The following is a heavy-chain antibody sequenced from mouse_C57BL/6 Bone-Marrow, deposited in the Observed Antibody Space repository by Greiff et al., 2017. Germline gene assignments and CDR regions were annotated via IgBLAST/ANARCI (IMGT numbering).Heavy chain of an antibody. J-gene: IGHJ2*01. D-gene: IGHD2-5*01. CDR3: ARDDYSNGYYFDY. Sequence: EVKLVESGGGLVKPGGSLKLSCAASGFTFSSYAMSWVRQTPEKRLEWVATISDGGSYTYYPDNVKGRFTISRDNAKNNLYLQMSHLKSEDTAMYYCARDDYSNGYYFDYWGQGTALTVSS. V-gene: IGHV5-4*01. CDR2: ISDGGSYT. CDR1: GFTFSSYA.